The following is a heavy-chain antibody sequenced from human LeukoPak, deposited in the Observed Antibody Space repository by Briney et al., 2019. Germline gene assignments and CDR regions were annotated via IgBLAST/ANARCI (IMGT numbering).Heavy chain of an antibody. CDR1: GFTFSSYG. CDR2: IRYDGGNK. D-gene: IGHD3-3*01. CDR3: AKDIYDFWSGYLSYDAFDI. V-gene: IGHV3-30*02. Sequence: GGSLRLSCAASGFTFSSYGMHWVRQAPGKGLEWVAFIRYDGGNKYYADSVKGRFTISRDNSKNTLYLQMNSLRAEDTAVYYCAKDIYDFWSGYLSYDAFDIWGQGTMVTVSS. J-gene: IGHJ3*02.